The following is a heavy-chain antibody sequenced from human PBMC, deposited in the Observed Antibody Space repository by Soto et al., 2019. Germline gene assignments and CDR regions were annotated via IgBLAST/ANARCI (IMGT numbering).Heavy chain of an antibody. CDR2: ISYGGSNQ. Sequence: QMVESGGGVVQPGRSLGLSCAASGFAFSGYAMHWVRQAPGKGLEWVAAISYGGSNQYYADSVKGRFTISRDNSKRTLSLQMNSLRPEDTAIYYCAKDQTYYDSRYGMDVWGQGTTVTVSS. J-gene: IGHJ6*02. CDR3: AKDQTYYDSRYGMDV. D-gene: IGHD3-3*01. CDR1: GFAFSGYA. V-gene: IGHV3-30*04.